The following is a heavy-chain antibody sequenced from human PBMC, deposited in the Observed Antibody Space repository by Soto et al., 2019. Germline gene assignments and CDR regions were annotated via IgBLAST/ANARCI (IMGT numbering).Heavy chain of an antibody. D-gene: IGHD3-10*01. J-gene: IGHJ4*02. V-gene: IGHV3-23*01. Sequence: GGSLRLSCAASGFSFGSYALSWVRQAPGKGLECVSTIGGSYGKTFYADSVKGRFCISRDTSQNTLYLQMNSLRADDTAIYYCARWSYRDYCGQVTRV. CDR3: ARWSYRDY. CDR2: IGGSYGKT. CDR1: GFSFGSYA.